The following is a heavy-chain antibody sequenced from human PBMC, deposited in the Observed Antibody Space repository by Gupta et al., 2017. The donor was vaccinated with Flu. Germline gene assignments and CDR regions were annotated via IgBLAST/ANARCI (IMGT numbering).Heavy chain of an antibody. J-gene: IGHJ4*03. CDR2: LNPNSGVT. Sequence: QVQLVQSGAEVKKPGASVKVCCKASGYIFTDYFINWVRQAPGQGLEWVGWLNPNSGVTKYAQKFQGRVTLTRDTSINTAYMEVNSLTSDDTAVYFCARDISRHCSGGSCFSDYWGQGTLVTVSS. CDR1: GYIFTDYF. D-gene: IGHD2-15*01. V-gene: IGHV1-2*02. CDR3: ARDISRHCSGGSCFSDY.